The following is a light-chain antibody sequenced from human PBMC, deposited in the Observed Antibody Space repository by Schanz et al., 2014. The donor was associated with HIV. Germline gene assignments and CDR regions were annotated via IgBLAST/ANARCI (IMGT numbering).Light chain of an antibody. CDR3: TSYTTTRTVS. CDR2: GVS. Sequence: QSVLTQPPSVSGSPGQSITISCTGTISDVGSYNLVSWYQQHPGKAPKLIIYGVSKRPSGVSDRFSGSKSGSTASLTISGLQADDEGDYYCTSYTTTRTVSFGGGTKLTVL. CDR1: ISDVGSYNL. V-gene: IGLV2-14*02. J-gene: IGLJ2*01.